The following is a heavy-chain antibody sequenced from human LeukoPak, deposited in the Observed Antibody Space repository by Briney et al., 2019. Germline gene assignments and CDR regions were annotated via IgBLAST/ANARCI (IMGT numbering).Heavy chain of an antibody. CDR2: ISGSGGST. CDR1: GFTFSNNW. J-gene: IGHJ6*03. V-gene: IGHV3-23*01. D-gene: IGHD2-15*01. CDR3: AKNGDRGAYCSGGSCYPYYYYYMDV. Sequence: GGSLRLSCAASGFTFSNNWMSWVRQAPGKRLKWVSAISGSGGSTYYADSVKGRFTISRDNSKNTLSLQMNSLRAEDTAIYYCAKNGDRGAYCSGGSCYPYYYYYMDVWGKGTTVTISS.